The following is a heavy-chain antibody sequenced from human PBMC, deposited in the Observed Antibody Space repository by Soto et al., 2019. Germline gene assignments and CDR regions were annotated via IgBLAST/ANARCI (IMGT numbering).Heavy chain of an antibody. CDR3: AGWGGHDYNY. J-gene: IGHJ4*02. D-gene: IGHD4-4*01. Sequence: EVQLLGSGGGLVQPGGSLRLSCVGSGFPFSTYWMNWVRQAPGKGLEWVANINPDGNVGTYVDSVRGRFTTSRDNAKNSLYLQMNSLRADDTAVYFCAGWGGHDYNYWGQGIMVIVSS. CDR1: GFPFSTYW. CDR2: INPDGNVG. V-gene: IGHV3-7*03.